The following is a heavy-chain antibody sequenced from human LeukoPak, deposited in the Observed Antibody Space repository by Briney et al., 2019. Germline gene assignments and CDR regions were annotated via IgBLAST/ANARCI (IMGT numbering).Heavy chain of an antibody. D-gene: IGHD4-11*01. J-gene: IGHJ4*02. CDR1: GGSISSSSYY. V-gene: IGHV4-39*07. CDR2: IYYSGST. CDR3: TGGMTIATPY. Sequence: SETLSLTCTVSGGSISSSSYYWGWIRQPPGKGLEWIGSIYYSGSTYYNPSLKSRATISVDTSKNQFSLKLSSVTAADTAVYYCTGGMTIATPYRGQGTLVTVSS.